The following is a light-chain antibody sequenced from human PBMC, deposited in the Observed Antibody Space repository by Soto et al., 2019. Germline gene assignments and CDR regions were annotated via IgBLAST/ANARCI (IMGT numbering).Light chain of an antibody. J-gene: IGKJ1*01. CDR2: ESS. V-gene: IGKV1-5*03. CDR1: QTIHS. CDR3: QQYQIYPWT. Sequence: DIQMTQSPSTLSASIGDRVTITCRASQTIHSLAWYQQKPGKAPNLLIYESSNLESGAPSRFSGSGSGTEFTLTISSLQPDDFATYYCQQYQIYPWTFGQGTKVEI.